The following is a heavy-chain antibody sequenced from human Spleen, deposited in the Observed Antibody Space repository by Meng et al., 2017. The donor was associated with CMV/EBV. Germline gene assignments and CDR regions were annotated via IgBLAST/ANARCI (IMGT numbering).Heavy chain of an antibody. CDR2: INRSGST. CDR3: ARDRKHYGERGWFDP. Sequence: WGAGLLEPSDTLSLTCAVYGGSFSGYYWSWFRQPPGKGLEWIGEINRSGSTNYNPSLKSRVTISIDRSKNQFSLKLSSVTAADTAVYYCARDRKHYGERGWFDPWGQGILVTVSS. V-gene: IGHV4-34*01. J-gene: IGHJ5*02. CDR1: GGSFSGYY. D-gene: IGHD4-17*01.